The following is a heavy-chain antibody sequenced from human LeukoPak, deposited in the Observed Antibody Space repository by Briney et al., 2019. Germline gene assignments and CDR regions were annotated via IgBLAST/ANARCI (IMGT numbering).Heavy chain of an antibody. CDR3: ARQGGSGRAFDI. Sequence: TSETLSLTCTVSGGSISSSSYYWGWIRQPPGKGLEWIGTMYYSGSTYYNPSLKSRVTISIDTSKNQFSLELSSVTATDTAIYYCARQGGSGRAFDIWGQGTMVTVSS. J-gene: IGHJ3*02. D-gene: IGHD1-26*01. CDR1: GGSISSSSYY. V-gene: IGHV4-39*01. CDR2: MYYSGST.